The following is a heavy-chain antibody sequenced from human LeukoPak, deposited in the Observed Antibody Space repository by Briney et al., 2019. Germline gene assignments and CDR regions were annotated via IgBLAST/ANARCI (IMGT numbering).Heavy chain of an antibody. Sequence: ASVKVSCKASGYTFTGYYMHWVRQAPGQGLEWMGWINPNSGGTNYAQKFQGRVTMTRDTSISTAYMELSRLRSDDTAVYYCARGLRSIAAAQKQNWFDPWGQGTLVTVSS. CDR2: INPNSGGT. D-gene: IGHD6-13*01. V-gene: IGHV1-2*02. CDR3: ARGLRSIAAAQKQNWFDP. J-gene: IGHJ5*02. CDR1: GYTFTGYY.